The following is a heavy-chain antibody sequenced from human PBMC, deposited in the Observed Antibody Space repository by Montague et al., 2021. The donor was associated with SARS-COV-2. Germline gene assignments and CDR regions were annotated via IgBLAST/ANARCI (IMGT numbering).Heavy chain of an antibody. D-gene: IGHD1-7*01. CDR1: GVSISGYTYF. Sequence: SETLSLTCTVSGVSISGYTYFWGWIRQPPGKGLEWIASVYYSGSTYYNPSLKSRVTISVGTSKNQSSLQVSSVTAADSAIYYCARHRVASGWNYFDPWGQGTVVTVSS. V-gene: IGHV4-39*01. CDR3: ARHRVASGWNYFDP. CDR2: VYYSGST. J-gene: IGHJ5*02.